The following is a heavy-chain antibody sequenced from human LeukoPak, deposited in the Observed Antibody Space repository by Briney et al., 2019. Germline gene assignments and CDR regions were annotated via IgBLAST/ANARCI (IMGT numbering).Heavy chain of an antibody. J-gene: IGHJ5*02. CDR1: GYTFTGYY. D-gene: IGHD3-3*01. CDR2: INPNSGGT. Sequence: ASVKVSCKASGYTFTGYYMHWVRQAPGQGLEWMGWINPNSGGTNYAQKFQGRVTMTRDTSISTAYMELSRLRSDDTAVYYCARSTYYDFWSGPSRPLDPWGQGTLVTVSS. CDR3: ARSTYYDFWSGPSRPLDP. V-gene: IGHV1-2*02.